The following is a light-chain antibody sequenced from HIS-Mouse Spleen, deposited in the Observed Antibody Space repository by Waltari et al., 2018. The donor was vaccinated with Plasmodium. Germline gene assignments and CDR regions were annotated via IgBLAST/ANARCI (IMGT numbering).Light chain of an antibody. V-gene: IGLV2-23*03. J-gene: IGLJ2*01. CDR3: CSYAGSSTFVV. Sequence: QSALTQPAPVSGSPGQSITISCPGTSSDVGSSNLFSWYQQHPGKAPKLMIYEGSKRPSGVSNRFSGSKSGNTASLTISGLQAEDEADYYCCSYAGSSTFVVFGGGTKLTVL. CDR1: SSDVGSSNL. CDR2: EGS.